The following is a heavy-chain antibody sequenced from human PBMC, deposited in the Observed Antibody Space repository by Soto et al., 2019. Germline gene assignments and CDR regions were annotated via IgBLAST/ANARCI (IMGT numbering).Heavy chain of an antibody. V-gene: IGHV4-4*07. Sequence: PXETLSLSCTVSGGSISSYYWSWIRQPAGKGLEWIGLIYTSGSTNYNPSLKSRVTMSVDTSKNQFSLKLSSVTAADKAVYYCAGATGYMVRGNSLGLGCWNYYYGMDVWGQGTTVTVSS. CDR2: IYTSGST. CDR1: GGSISSYY. J-gene: IGHJ6*02. D-gene: IGHD3-10*01. CDR3: AGATGYMVRGNSLGLGCWNYYYGMDV.